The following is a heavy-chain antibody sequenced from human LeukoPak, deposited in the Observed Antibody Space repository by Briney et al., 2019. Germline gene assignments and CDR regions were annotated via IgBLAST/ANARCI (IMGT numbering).Heavy chain of an antibody. J-gene: IGHJ3*02. D-gene: IGHD2-15*01. V-gene: IGHV1-8*01. CDR3: ATDEEDAEEGPGRAFDI. Sequence: ASVKVSCKASGYTFTSYDINWVRQATGQGLEWMGWMNPNSGNTGYAQKFQGRVTMTRDTSTSTVYMELSSLRSEDTAVYYCATDEEDAEEGPGRAFDIWGQGTMVTVSS. CDR2: MNPNSGNT. CDR1: GYTFTSYD.